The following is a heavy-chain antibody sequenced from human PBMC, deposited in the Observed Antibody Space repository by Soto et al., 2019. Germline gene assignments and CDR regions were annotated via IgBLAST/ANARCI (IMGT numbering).Heavy chain of an antibody. CDR1: GFTFSSYG. D-gene: IGHD3-3*01. V-gene: IGHV3-33*08. Sequence: GGSLRLSCAASGFTFSSYGMHWVRQAPGKGLEWVAVIWCYGGNKYYADSVKGRITISRYNSKNTVYLQMNSLRAEDTAVYYCAGFYRQIVVVVDAQAFDIWGQGTMVTVSS. CDR2: IWCYGGNK. CDR3: AGFYRQIVVVVDAQAFDI. J-gene: IGHJ3*02.